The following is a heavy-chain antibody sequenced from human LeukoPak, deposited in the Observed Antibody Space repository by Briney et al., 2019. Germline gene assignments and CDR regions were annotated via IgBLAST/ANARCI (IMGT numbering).Heavy chain of an antibody. J-gene: IGHJ4*02. Sequence: GGSLRLSCAASGFTFSSYSMNWVRQAPGKGLEWVSSISSSSSHIYYADSVKGRFTISRDNAKNSLYLQMNSLRAEDTAVYYCARDGDGDYVSDYWGQGTLVTVSS. D-gene: IGHD4-17*01. CDR2: ISSSSSHI. CDR1: GFTFSSYS. V-gene: IGHV3-21*01. CDR3: ARDGDGDYVSDY.